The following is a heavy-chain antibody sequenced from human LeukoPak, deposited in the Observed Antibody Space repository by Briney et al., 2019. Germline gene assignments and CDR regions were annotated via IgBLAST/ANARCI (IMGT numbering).Heavy chain of an antibody. CDR2: IRYDGSNK. CDR1: GFTFSSYG. CDR3: ARDEGGKWELLGREGF. V-gene: IGHV3-30*02. D-gene: IGHD1-26*01. Sequence: GGSLRLSCAASGFTFSSYGMHWVRQAPGKGLEWVAFIRYDGSNKYYADSVKGRFTISRDNARNSLPLQMTSLRAEDTAVYYCARDEGGKWELLGREGFWGQGTLVTVSS. J-gene: IGHJ4*02.